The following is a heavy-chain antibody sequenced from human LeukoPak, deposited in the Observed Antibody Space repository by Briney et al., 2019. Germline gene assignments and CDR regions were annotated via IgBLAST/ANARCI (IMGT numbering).Heavy chain of an antibody. J-gene: IGHJ4*02. D-gene: IGHD3-10*01. Sequence: GGSLRLSCAASGFTFSSYWMSWVRQAPGKGLEWVANIKQDGSEKYYVDSVKGRFTISRDNAKNSLYLQMNSLRAEDTAVYYCARAINRPLLWFGGFAYWGQGTLVTVSS. CDR3: ARAINRPLLWFGGFAY. V-gene: IGHV3-7*01. CDR1: GFTFSSYW. CDR2: IKQDGSEK.